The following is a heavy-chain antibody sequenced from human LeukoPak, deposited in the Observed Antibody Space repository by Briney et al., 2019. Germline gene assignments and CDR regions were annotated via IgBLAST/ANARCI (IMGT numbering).Heavy chain of an antibody. CDR2: IHCSGST. V-gene: IGHV4-59*01. J-gene: IGHJ4*02. CDR3: ARDIREVGESHYFDY. Sequence: PSETLSLTCTVSGISITTYYWSWIRQPPGNGLEWIGLIHCSGSTTYNPSLTSRVTISVDTSKNQFFLHLSSVTAADTAVYYCARDIREVGESHYFDYWGQGTLVTVTS. D-gene: IGHD1-26*01. CDR1: GISITTYY.